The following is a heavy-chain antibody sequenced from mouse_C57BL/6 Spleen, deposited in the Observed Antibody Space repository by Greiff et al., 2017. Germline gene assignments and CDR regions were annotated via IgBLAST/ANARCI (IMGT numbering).Heavy chain of an antibody. V-gene: IGHV1-15*01. D-gene: IGHD2-3*01. CDR1: GYTFTDYE. CDR2: IDPETGGT. CDR3: SRNDGHYYAMDY. Sequence: VQLVESGAELVRPGASVTLSCKASGYTFTDYEMHWVKQTPVHGLEWIGAIDPETGGTAYNQKFKGKAILTADKSSSTAYMELRSLTSEYSAVYYCSRNDGHYYAMDYWGQGTSVTVSS. J-gene: IGHJ4*01.